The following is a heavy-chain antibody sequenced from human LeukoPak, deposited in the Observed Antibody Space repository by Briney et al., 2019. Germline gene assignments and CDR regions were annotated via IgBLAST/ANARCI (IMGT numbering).Heavy chain of an antibody. CDR1: GGSISSYY. CDR2: IYYSGST. D-gene: IGHD3-9*01. J-gene: IGHJ4*02. Sequence: PSETLSLTCTVSGGSISSYYWSWVRQPPGKGLEWIGFIYYSGSTNYNPSLKSRVTISVDTSKNQFSLKLSSVTAADTAVYYCARVSRYFDPYGYFDYWGQGTLVTVSS. V-gene: IGHV4-59*01. CDR3: ARVSRYFDPYGYFDY.